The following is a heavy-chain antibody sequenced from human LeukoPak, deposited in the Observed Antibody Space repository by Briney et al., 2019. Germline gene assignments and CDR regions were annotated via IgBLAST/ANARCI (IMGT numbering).Heavy chain of an antibody. V-gene: IGHV3-23*01. Sequence: GGSLRLSCAASGFTFDDYAMHWVRQAPGKGLEWVSAISGSGGSTYYADSVKGRFTISRDNSKNTLYLQMNSLRAEDTAVYYCAKDRFFSYYDFWSGPAWFDPWGQGTLVTVSS. CDR2: ISGSGGST. D-gene: IGHD3-3*01. J-gene: IGHJ5*02. CDR1: GFTFDDYA. CDR3: AKDRFFSYYDFWSGPAWFDP.